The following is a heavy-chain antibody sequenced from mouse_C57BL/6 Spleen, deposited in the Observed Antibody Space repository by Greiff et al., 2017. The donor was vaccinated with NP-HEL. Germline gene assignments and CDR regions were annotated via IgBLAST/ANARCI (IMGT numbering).Heavy chain of an antibody. CDR3: ARVELLEGYAMYY. CDR2: IYPGSGST. V-gene: IGHV1-55*01. CDR1: GYTFTSYW. Sequence: VQLQQSGAELVKPGASVKMSCKASGYTFTSYWITWVKQRPGQGLEWIGDIYPGSGSTNYNEKFKSKATLTVDTSSSTAYMQLSSLTSEDSAVYYWARVELLEGYAMYYWGQGTSVTVSS. J-gene: IGHJ4*01. D-gene: IGHD2-14*01.